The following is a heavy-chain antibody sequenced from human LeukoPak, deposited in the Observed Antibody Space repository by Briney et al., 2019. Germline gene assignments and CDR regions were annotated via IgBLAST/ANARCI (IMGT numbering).Heavy chain of an antibody. D-gene: IGHD1-7*01. Sequence: SETLSLTCTVSGGSISSYYWSWIRQPAGQGLEWIGRIYTSGSTKYNPSLKSRVTMSVDTSKNQFSLKLSSVTAADTAVYYCAKVGGNSNREGQLYWGQGTLVTVSS. CDR1: GGSISSYY. V-gene: IGHV4-4*07. CDR3: AKVGGNSNREGQLY. J-gene: IGHJ4*02. CDR2: IYTSGST.